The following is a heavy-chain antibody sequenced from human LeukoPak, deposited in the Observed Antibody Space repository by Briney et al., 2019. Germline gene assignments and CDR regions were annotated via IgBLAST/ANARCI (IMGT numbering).Heavy chain of an antibody. V-gene: IGHV3-23*01. D-gene: IGHD4-17*01. CDR2: ISGSGGST. Sequence: PGGSLRLSCAASGFTFSSYAMSWVRQAPGKGLEWVSSISGSGGSTYYADSVKSRFSISRDNSRNTLYLQMNSLRAEDTAAYYCAKDRVSTVTTNYFDYWGQGTLVTVSS. J-gene: IGHJ4*02. CDR3: AKDRVSTVTTNYFDY. CDR1: GFTFSSYA.